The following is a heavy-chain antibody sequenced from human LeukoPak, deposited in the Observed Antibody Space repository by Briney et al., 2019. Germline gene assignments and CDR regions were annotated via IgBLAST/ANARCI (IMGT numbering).Heavy chain of an antibody. CDR1: VFTVFTND. CDR2: LYSDGNT. D-gene: IGHD1-14*01. V-gene: IGHV3-53*01. J-gene: IGHJ4*02. CDR3: ARGVEPLAANTLAY. Sequence: GGSLRLSCAASVFTVFTNDMTWVRQAPGKGLEWVSVLYSDGNTKYADSVQGRFTISRDNSKNTLYLEMNSLSPDDTAVYYCARGVEPLAANTLAYWGQGTLVTVSS.